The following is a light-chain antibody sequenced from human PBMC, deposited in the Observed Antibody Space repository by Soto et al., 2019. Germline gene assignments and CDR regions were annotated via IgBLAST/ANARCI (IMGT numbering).Light chain of an antibody. CDR2: HSS. CDR3: QQYNTWHRT. CDR1: QSITTH. V-gene: IGKV3-15*01. Sequence: EIEMTQSPATLSVSPGERATLSCRASQSITTHLAWYQQRPGQAPRLLIYHSSTRATGVPTRFSGSGSGTDFTLTINSLQSEDIAVYYCQQYNTWHRTFGQGTKVDIK. J-gene: IGKJ1*01.